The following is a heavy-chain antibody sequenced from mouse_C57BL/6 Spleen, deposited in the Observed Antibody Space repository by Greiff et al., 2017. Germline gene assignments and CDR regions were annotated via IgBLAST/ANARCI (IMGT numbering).Heavy chain of an antibody. CDR2: INYDGSST. D-gene: IGHD1-1*01. CDR1: GFTFSDYY. J-gene: IGHJ4*01. V-gene: IGHV5-16*01. Sequence: EVMLVESEGGLVQPGSSMKLSCTASGFTFSDYYMAWVRQVPEKGLEWVANINYDGSSTYYLDSLKSRFIISRDNAKNILYLQMSSLKSEDTATYYCARVFETTLVGAMDYWGQGTSVTVAS. CDR3: ARVFETTLVGAMDY.